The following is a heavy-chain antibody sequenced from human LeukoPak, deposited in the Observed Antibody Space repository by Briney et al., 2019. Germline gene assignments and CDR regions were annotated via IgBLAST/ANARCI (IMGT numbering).Heavy chain of an antibody. D-gene: IGHD6-19*01. J-gene: IGHJ6*02. CDR1: GFTFSSYA. V-gene: IGHV3-23*01. CDR2: ISGSGGST. CDR3: AKVQWLVVNGMDV. Sequence: GGSLRLSCAASGFTFSSYAMSWVRQAPGKGLEWVSAISGSGGSTYYADSVTGRFTISRDNSKNTLYLQLNSLRAEDTAVYYCAKVQWLVVNGMDVWGQGTTVTVSS.